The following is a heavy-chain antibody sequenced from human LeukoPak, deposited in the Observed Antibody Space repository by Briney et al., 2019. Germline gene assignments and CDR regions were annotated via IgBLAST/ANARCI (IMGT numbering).Heavy chain of an antibody. V-gene: IGHV3-48*03. CDR3: ARLAAAGTYYFDT. J-gene: IGHJ4*02. CDR2: ISTSGTTV. CDR1: GFTFSSYE. D-gene: IGHD6-13*01. Sequence: GGSLRLSCATSGFTFSSYEVNWVRQASGKGLEWLSYISTSGTTVYSADSVKGRFSISRDNAKNSLYLQMNSLRADDTAVYYCARLAAAGTYYFDTWGQGTLVTVSS.